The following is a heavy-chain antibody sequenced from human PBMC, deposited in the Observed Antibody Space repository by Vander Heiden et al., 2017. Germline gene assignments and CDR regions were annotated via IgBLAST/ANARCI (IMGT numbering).Heavy chain of an antibody. J-gene: IGHJ4*02. CDR3: ARDPSWVAAAGRGGLFDY. CDR1: GFTFSRYA. V-gene: IGHV3-30-3*01. Sequence: QVQLVQSGGGVVHRVRSLRLSCAAAGFTFSRYAMHWFRQAAGKGLEWGAVISYDGSNKYYADSVKGRFTISRDNSKNTLYLQMNSLRAEDTAVYYCARDPSWVAAAGRGGLFDYWGQGTLVTVSS. CDR2: ISYDGSNK. D-gene: IGHD6-13*01.